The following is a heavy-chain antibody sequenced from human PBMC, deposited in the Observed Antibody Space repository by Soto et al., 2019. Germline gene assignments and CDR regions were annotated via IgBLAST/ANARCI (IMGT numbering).Heavy chain of an antibody. Sequence: QVQLVESGGGVVQPGRSLRLSCAASGFTFSSYAMHWVRQAPGKGLEWVAVISYDGSNKYYADSVKGRFTISRDNSKNTLYLQMNSLRAEDTAVYYCARGEVGSGWYVFDYWGQGTLVTVSS. CDR1: GFTFSSYA. CDR2: ISYDGSNK. D-gene: IGHD6-19*01. V-gene: IGHV3-30-3*01. CDR3: ARGEVGSGWYVFDY. J-gene: IGHJ4*02.